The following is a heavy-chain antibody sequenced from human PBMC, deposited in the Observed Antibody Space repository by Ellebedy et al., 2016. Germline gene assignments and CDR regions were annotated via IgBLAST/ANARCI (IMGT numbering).Heavy chain of an antibody. J-gene: IGHJ3*01. CDR3: AKWNGGWNAFDV. CDR2: VFHTGTT. CDR1: GGSVSSYY. Sequence: SETLSLTCNVSGGSVSSYYWNWIRRPPGKGLEWIGYVFHTGTTNYNPSLKSRVTMSVDTSKSQFSLRLTSVTAADTAVYYCAKWNGGWNAFDVWGQGTMVTVSS. D-gene: IGHD1-1*01. V-gene: IGHV4-59*02.